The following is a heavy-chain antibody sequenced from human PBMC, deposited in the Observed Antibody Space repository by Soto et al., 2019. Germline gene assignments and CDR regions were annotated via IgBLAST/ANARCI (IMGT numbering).Heavy chain of an antibody. J-gene: IGHJ4*02. CDR3: ARGPPSYYDSSGYYKYFDY. CDR1: GYTFTSYG. D-gene: IGHD3-22*01. CDR2: ISAYNGNT. V-gene: IGHV1-18*01. Sequence: QVQLVQSGAALKKPGASVKVSCTASGYTFTSYGISWVRQAPGQGLELMVWISAYNGNTNYAQKLQGRITMTTYTSTSTAYMELRSLRSDDTAVYACARGPPSYYDSSGYYKYFDYWGQGTLVTVSS.